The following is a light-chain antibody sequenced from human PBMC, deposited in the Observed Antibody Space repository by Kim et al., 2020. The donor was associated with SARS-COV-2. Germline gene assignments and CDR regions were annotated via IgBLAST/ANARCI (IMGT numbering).Light chain of an antibody. V-gene: IGKV3-20*01. CDR1: QSVSSSY. Sequence: SPGKRAPLSCRASQSVSSSYIAWYQQKPGQAPRLLIYGASSRATGIPDRFSGSGSGTDFTLTISRLEPEDFAVYYCQQYGSSPDTFGQGTKLEI. CDR3: QQYGSSPDT. J-gene: IGKJ2*01. CDR2: GAS.